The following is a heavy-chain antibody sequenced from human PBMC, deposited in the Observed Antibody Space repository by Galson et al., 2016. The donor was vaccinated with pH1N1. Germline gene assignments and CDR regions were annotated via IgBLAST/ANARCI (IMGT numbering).Heavy chain of an antibody. Sequence: LSLTCAVYGGSFRGYYWSWIRQSPEKGLEWIGDISHRGSTSHSPSLKSRLSLSADTSSNQFSLKLNSVTAADTAVYYCSRGYREKLGTGTHYYYYMDVWGKGTTVTVSS. D-gene: IGHD3/OR15-3a*01. CDR1: GGSFRGYY. V-gene: IGHV4-34*09. CDR3: SRGYREKLGTGTHYYYYMDV. CDR2: ISHRGST. J-gene: IGHJ6*03.